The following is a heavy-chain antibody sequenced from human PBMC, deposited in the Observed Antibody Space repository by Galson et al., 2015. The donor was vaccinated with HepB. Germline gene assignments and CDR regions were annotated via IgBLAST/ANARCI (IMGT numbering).Heavy chain of an antibody. CDR2: IWYDGSNK. D-gene: IGHD2-21*02. Sequence: SLRLSCAASGFTFSSYGMHWVRQAPGKGLEWVAVIWYDGSNKYYADSVKGRFTISRDNSKNTLYLQMNSLRAEDTAVYYCARDDLAYCGGDCYFGYWGQGTLVTVSS. CDR1: GFTFSSYG. J-gene: IGHJ4*02. CDR3: ARDDLAYCGGDCYFGY. V-gene: IGHV3-33*08.